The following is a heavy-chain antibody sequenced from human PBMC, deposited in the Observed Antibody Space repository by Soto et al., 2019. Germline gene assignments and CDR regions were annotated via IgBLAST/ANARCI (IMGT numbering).Heavy chain of an antibody. CDR3: ARDRPDYYGLGVGGYCGMDV. Sequence: SETLSLTCTVSGGSISSYYWSWIRQPPGKGLEWIGYIYYSGSTNYNPSLKSRVTISVDTSKNQFSLKLSSVTAADTAVYYCARDRPDYYGLGVGGYCGMDVSGQGTTVTVSS. J-gene: IGHJ6*02. CDR2: IYYSGST. V-gene: IGHV4-59*01. CDR1: GGSISSYY. D-gene: IGHD3-10*01.